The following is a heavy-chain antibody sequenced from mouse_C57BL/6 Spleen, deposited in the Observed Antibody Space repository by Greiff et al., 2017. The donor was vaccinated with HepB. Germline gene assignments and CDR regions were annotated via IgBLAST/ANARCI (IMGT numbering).Heavy chain of an antibody. Sequence: VQLVESGAELARPGASVKLSCKASGYTFTSYGISWVKQRTGQGLEWIGEIYPRSGNTYYNEKFKGKATLTADKSSSTAYMELRSLTSEDSAVYFCARKLYYGSSYDYFDYWGQGTTLTVSS. D-gene: IGHD1-1*01. CDR3: ARKLYYGSSYDYFDY. CDR2: IYPRSGNT. CDR1: GYTFTSYG. V-gene: IGHV1-81*01. J-gene: IGHJ2*01.